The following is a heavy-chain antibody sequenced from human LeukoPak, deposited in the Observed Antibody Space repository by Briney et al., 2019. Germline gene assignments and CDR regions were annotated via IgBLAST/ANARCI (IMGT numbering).Heavy chain of an antibody. V-gene: IGHV3-48*01. CDR3: ARLRSTVTSHFDY. J-gene: IGHJ4*02. CDR2: ISSSSSTI. CDR1: GFTFSSYS. D-gene: IGHD4-11*01. Sequence: GGSLRPSCAASGFTFSSYSMNWVRQAPGKGLEWVSYISSSSSTIYYADSVKGRFTISRDNAKNSLFLQMNSLRAEDTAVYYCARLRSTVTSHFDYWGQGTLVTVSS.